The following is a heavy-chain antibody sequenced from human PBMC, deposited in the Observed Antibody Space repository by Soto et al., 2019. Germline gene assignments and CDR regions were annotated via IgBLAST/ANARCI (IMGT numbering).Heavy chain of an antibody. V-gene: IGHV1-69*01. CDR2: IIPIFGTA. CDR1: GGTFSSYA. CDR3: ARVGWSQEDFEI. Sequence: QVQLVQSGAEAKKPGSSVKVYCKASGGTFSSYAISWVRQAPGQGLEWMVGIIPIFGTANYAQKFQGRVTITADAAMSTAYMELSSLRSEDTAVYYCARVGWSQEDFEIWGHGTMVTVSS. J-gene: IGHJ3*02. D-gene: IGHD1-26*01.